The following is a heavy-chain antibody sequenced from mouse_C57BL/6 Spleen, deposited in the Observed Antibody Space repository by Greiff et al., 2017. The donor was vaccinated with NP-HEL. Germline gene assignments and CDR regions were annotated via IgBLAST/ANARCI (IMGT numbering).Heavy chain of an antibody. CDR2: IYPSDSET. CDR1: GYNFTSYW. D-gene: IGHD2-3*01. J-gene: IGHJ1*03. CDR3: ARAGLLRYFDV. Sequence: VQLQQPGAELVRPGSSVKLSCKASGYNFTSYWMDWVKQRPGQGLEWIGNIYPSDSETHYNQKFKDKATLTVDKSSSTAYMQLSSLTSDDSAVYYCARAGLLRYFDVWGTGTTVTVSS. V-gene: IGHV1-61*01.